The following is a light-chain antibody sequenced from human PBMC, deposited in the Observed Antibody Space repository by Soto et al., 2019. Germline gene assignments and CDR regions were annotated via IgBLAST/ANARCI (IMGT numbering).Light chain of an antibody. CDR1: QSLRHSNGFHY. CDR3: MQVLQTLPVT. J-gene: IGKJ4*01. Sequence: DIVMTQSPLSLSVTPGEPASISCRASQSLRHSNGFHYLDWYLQKPGQSPQLLIYLGSNRASGVPDRFSASASGTDFTLTISRVEAEDVGVYYCMQVLQTLPVTFGGGTKVEIK. V-gene: IGKV2-28*01. CDR2: LGS.